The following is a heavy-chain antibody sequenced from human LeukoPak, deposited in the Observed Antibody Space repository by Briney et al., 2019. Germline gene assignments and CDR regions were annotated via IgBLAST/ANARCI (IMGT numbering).Heavy chain of an antibody. D-gene: IGHD3-3*01. CDR1: GFTFSSYG. J-gene: IGHJ4*02. CDR3: ARGGYDLWSGYRIDY. CDR2: IWYDGSNK. Sequence: EPGGSLRLSCAASGFTFSSYGMHWVRQAPGKGLEWVAVIWYDGSNKYYADSVKGRFTISRDTSKNTLYLQMNSLRAEDTAVYYCARGGYDLWSGYRIDYWGQGILVTVSS. V-gene: IGHV3-33*08.